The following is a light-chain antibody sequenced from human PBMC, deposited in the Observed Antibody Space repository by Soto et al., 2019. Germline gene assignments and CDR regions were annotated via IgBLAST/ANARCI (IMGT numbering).Light chain of an antibody. CDR1: SSDVGGYNY. J-gene: IGLJ2*01. Sequence: QSALTQPASVSGSPGQSITISCTGTSSDVGGYNYVSWYQHHPGKAPKVMIYEVTHRPSGVSNRFSGSKSGNTASLTISGLQAEDEADYYCSSFTTTNTYVLFGGGTKVTVL. CDR2: EVT. CDR3: SSFTTTNTYVL. V-gene: IGLV2-14*01.